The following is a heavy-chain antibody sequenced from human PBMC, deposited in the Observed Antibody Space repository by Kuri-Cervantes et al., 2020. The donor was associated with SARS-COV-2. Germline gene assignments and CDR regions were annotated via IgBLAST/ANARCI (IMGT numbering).Heavy chain of an antibody. J-gene: IGHJ4*02. CDR1: GFTFSSYS. CDR3: ARDLPFNWNAAHIDY. CDR2: ISSSSSTI. V-gene: IGHV3-48*02. Sequence: GESLKISCAASGFTFSSYSMNWVRQAPGKGLEWVSYISSSSSTIYYADSVKGRFTISRDNAKNSLYLQMNSLRDEDTAVYYCARDLPFNWNAAHIDYWGQGTLVTVSS. D-gene: IGHD1-1*01.